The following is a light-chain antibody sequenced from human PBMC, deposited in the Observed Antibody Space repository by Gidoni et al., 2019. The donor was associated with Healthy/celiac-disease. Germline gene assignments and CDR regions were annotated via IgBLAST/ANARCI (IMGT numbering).Light chain of an antibody. CDR1: SSDVGSYNL. CDR3: CSYAGSSTSLV. CDR2: EVS. Sequence: QSALTQPASVSGSPGPSITISCTGTSSDVGSYNLVPWYQQHPGKAPKLMIYEVSKRPSGVSNRFSGSKSGNTASLTISGLQAEDEADYYCCSYAGSSTSLVFGGGTKLTVL. J-gene: IGLJ2*01. V-gene: IGLV2-23*02.